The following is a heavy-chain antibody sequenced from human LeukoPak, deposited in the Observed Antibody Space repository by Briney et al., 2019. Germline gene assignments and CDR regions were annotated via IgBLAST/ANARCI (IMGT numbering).Heavy chain of an antibody. D-gene: IGHD2-2*03. CDR3: ARAPSNSGYNWFDP. V-gene: IGHV4-59*01. J-gene: IGHJ5*02. CDR1: GGSISSYY. Sequence: SETLSLTCTVSGGSISSYYWSWIRQPPGKGLEWIGYIYYSGRTNYNPSLKSRVTISVDTSKNQFSLKLSSVTAADTAVYYCARAPSNSGYNWFDPWGQGTLVTVPS. CDR2: IYYSGRT.